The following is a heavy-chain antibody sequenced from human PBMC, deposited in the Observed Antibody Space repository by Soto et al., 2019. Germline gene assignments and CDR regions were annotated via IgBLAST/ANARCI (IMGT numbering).Heavy chain of an antibody. D-gene: IGHD6-13*01. V-gene: IGHV4-39*01. CDR2: IYYSGST. Sequence: SETLSLTCAVSGGSISSGDWCWSWVRQSPGKGLEWIGGIYYSGSTNYNPSLKSRVTISVDTSKNQFSLKLSSVTAADTAVYYCASGSSSSWYGLTDYYYYGMDVWGQGTTVTVSS. CDR3: ASGSSSSWYGLTDYYYYGMDV. J-gene: IGHJ6*02. CDR1: GGSISSGDWC.